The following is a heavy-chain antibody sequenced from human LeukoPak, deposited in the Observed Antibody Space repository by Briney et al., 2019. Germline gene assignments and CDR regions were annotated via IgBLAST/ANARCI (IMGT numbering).Heavy chain of an antibody. CDR1: GFTFNNYA. V-gene: IGHV3-23*01. J-gene: IGHJ4*02. CDR2: IIDSGIST. CDR3: AKGSRGNYDY. Sequence: PGGSLRLSCAASGFTFNNYAMTWVRQAPEKGLEWVSSIIDSGISTYYGDSVKGRFTISRDNSKNTLYLQMNSPRAEDTAVYYCAKGSRGNYDYWGQGTLVTVSS. D-gene: IGHD1-7*01.